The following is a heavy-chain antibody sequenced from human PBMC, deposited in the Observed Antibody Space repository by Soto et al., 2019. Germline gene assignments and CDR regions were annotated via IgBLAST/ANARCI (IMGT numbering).Heavy chain of an antibody. J-gene: IGHJ4*02. Sequence: GGSLRLSCAASGFTFNNYAMTWVRQAPGKGLEWVSAISGGGDTTSYADPVKGRFTVSRDGSKNTLYLQMSSLRAEDTALYYCAKGRGGSGSLTPRVDFWGQGTLVNVSS. CDR3: AKGRGGSGSLTPRVDF. CDR2: ISGGGDTT. V-gene: IGHV3-23*01. CDR1: GFTFNNYA. D-gene: IGHD3-10*01.